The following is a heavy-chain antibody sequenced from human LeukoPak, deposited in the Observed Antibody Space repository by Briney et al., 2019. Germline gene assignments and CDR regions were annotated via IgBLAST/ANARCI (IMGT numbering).Heavy chain of an antibody. J-gene: IGHJ4*02. CDR2: ISSNGGST. V-gene: IGHV3-64*01. D-gene: IGHD6-6*01. CDR3: ARESSPQLPVGTLPTPYYFDY. CDR1: GFTFSSYA. Sequence: GGSLRLSCAASGFTFSSYAMHWVRQAPGKGLEYVSAISSNGGSTYYANSVKGRFTISRDNSKNTLYLQMGSLRAEDMAVYYCARESSPQLPVGTLPTPYYFDYWGQGTLVTVSS.